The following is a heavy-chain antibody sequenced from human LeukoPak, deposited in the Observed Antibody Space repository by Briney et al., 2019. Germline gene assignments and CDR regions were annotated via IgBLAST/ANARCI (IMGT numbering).Heavy chain of an antibody. CDR3: ARLPSELYYYDSSGYYGY. CDR2: IYYSGST. J-gene: IGHJ4*02. CDR1: GGSISSSSYY. Sequence: SETLSLTCTVSGGSISSSSYYWGWIRQPPGKGLEWIGSIYYSGSTYYNPSLKSRVTISVDTSKNQFSLKLSSVTAADTAVYYCARLPSELYYYDSSGYYGYWGQGTLVTVSS. D-gene: IGHD3-22*01. V-gene: IGHV4-39*01.